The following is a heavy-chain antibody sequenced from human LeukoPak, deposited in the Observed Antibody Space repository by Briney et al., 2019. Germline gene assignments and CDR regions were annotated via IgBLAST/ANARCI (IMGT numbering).Heavy chain of an antibody. CDR1: GFTFSSYG. D-gene: IGHD2-2*01. J-gene: IGHJ5*02. CDR2: IWYDGSNK. Sequence: PGGSLRLSCAASGFTFSSYGMHWVRQAPGKGLEWVAVIWYDGSNKYYADSVKGRFTISRDNSKNTLYLQMNSLRAEDTAVYYCAKDIGPSSTSCAISSWGQGTLVTVSS. V-gene: IGHV3-33*06. CDR3: AKDIGPSSTSCAISS.